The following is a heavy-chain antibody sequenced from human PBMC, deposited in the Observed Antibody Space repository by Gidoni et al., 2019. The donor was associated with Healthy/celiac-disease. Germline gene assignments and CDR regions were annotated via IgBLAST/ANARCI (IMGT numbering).Heavy chain of an antibody. CDR1: GFTFSSYG. CDR3: AKEGPAEQWLPNDEYGMDV. CDR2: IRYDGSNK. D-gene: IGHD6-19*01. Sequence: QVQLVESGGGVVQPGRSLRLSCSASGFTFSSYGMHWVRQAPGKGLGWVAFIRYDGSNKYYADSLKGRFTISRDNSKNTLFLQMNSLRAEDTAVYYCAKEGPAEQWLPNDEYGMDVWGQGTTVTVSS. J-gene: IGHJ6*02. V-gene: IGHV3-30*02.